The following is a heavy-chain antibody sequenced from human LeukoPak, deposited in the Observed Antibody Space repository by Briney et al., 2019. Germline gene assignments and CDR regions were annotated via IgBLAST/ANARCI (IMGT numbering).Heavy chain of an antibody. CDR2: ISGSGGST. D-gene: IGHD6-19*01. CDR3: ARRLQYSSGWYYFDY. CDR1: GFTFRDYA. V-gene: IGHV3-23*01. J-gene: IGHJ4*02. Sequence: GGSLRLSCAAAGFTFRDYAMSWVRQAPGKGLEWVSVISGSGGSTHYADSVQGRFTISRDSSKNTLYLQMNSLRAEDSALYYCARRLQYSSGWYYFDYWGQGTLVTVSS.